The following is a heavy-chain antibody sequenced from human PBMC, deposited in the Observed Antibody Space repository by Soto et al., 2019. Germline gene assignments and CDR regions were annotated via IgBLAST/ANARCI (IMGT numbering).Heavy chain of an antibody. D-gene: IGHD3-3*01. Sequence: PGGSLRLSCAASGFTFSSYSMNWVRQAPGKGLEWVSSISSSSSYIYYADSVKGRFTISRDNAKNSLYLQMNSLRAEDTAVYYCARRSVWSGYYSVDYYYYGMDVWGQGTTVTVSS. CDR1: GFTFSSYS. CDR2: ISSSSSYI. V-gene: IGHV3-21*01. CDR3: ARRSVWSGYYSVDYYYYGMDV. J-gene: IGHJ6*02.